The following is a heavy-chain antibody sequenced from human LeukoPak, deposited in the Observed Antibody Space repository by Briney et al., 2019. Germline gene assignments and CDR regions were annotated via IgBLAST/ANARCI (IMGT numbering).Heavy chain of an antibody. CDR2: ITPNGRGT. CDR3: ARGPDFGDYVLGN. CDR1: GYFFTGFF. J-gene: IGHJ4*02. D-gene: IGHD4-17*01. Sequence: ASVKVSCTTSGYFFTGFFMHWVRQAPGQGLEWMGWITPNGRGTKYAQKFQGRVTMTSDTSISTAYMELSSLRSDDTAVYYCARGPDFGDYVLGNWGQGTLVTVSS. V-gene: IGHV1-2*02.